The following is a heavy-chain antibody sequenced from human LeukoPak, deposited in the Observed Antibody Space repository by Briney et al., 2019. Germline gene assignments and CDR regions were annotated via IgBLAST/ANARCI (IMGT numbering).Heavy chain of an antibody. CDR3: ARGVLLVLIGDASPGWFDP. V-gene: IGHV1-8*03. D-gene: IGHD3-16*01. CDR1: GYTFTNFD. Sequence: GASMKVSCKASGYTFTNFDINWVRQATGQGLEWMGWMNPNTGNAGYAQKFQDRVTITWDASISTAYMDLSSLRSEDTAVYYCARGVLLVLIGDASPGWFDPWGQGTPVTVPS. CDR2: MNPNTGNA. J-gene: IGHJ5*02.